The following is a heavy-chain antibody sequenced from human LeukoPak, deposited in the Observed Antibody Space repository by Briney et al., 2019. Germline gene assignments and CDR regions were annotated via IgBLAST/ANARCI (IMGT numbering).Heavy chain of an antibody. D-gene: IGHD6-13*01. J-gene: IGHJ4*02. Sequence: SGPTLVNPTQTLTLTCTFSGFSLSTSGMCVSWIRQPPGKGLEWLGYTYYSGGTYYNPSLKSRLTISVDTSRNQFSLKLSSVTAADTAVYYCARAWTSAGRFDFWGQGTLVPVSS. V-gene: IGHV4-30-4*08. CDR2: TYYSGGT. CDR3: ARAWTSAGRFDF. CDR1: GFSLSTSGMC.